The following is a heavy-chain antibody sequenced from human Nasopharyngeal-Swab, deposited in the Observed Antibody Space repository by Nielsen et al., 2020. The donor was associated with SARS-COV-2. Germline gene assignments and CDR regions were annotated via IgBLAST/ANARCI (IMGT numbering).Heavy chain of an antibody. V-gene: IGHV4-39*07. CDR3: ARYHYLDV. J-gene: IGHJ6*03. Sequence: SETLSLTCAVSGGSISSSSYFWGWIRQSPGKGLEWIGTIHYSGNTLYNPSLKSQVTISVDTSKNHFSLKLSSVTAADTAVYYCARYHYLDVWGKGTTITVSS. CDR1: GGSISSSSYF. CDR2: IHYSGNT.